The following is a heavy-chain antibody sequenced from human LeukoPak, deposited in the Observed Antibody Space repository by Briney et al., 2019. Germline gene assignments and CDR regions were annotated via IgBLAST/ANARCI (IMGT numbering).Heavy chain of an antibody. J-gene: IGHJ6*03. CDR3: SRDYGSGNYDSNTYMDV. CDR2: IYYSGST. D-gene: IGHD3-10*01. V-gene: IGHV4-34*01. CDR1: GGSFSDYY. Sequence: SETLSLTCAVYGGSFSDYYWGRIRQPPGKGLEWIGSIYYSGSTNYNPSLKSRVTMSVDKSKNQFSLKLSSVTAADTAVYYCSRDYGSGNYDSNTYMDVWGKGTTVTVSS.